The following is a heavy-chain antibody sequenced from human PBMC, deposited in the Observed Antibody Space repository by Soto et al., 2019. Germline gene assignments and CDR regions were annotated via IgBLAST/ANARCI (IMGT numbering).Heavy chain of an antibody. Sequence: GGSLRLSCAASGFTVSGKKYVAWVRQAPGKGLEWVSALYDLDGTYYADSVEGRFITSSDSTRATVYLQMNSLRPDDTAEYSCATWHHKEHAYDIWGQGTTVTV. D-gene: IGHD1-1*01. CDR3: ATWHHKEHAYDI. CDR1: GFTVSGKKY. V-gene: IGHV3-53*01. J-gene: IGHJ3*02. CDR2: LYDLDGT.